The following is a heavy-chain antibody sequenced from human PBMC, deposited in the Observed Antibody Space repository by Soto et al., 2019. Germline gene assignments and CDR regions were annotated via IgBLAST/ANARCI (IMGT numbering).Heavy chain of an antibody. Sequence: GGSLRLSCAASGFTFSIYAMNWVRQAPGKGLEWVSIIWSAGLTYYADSVRGRFTISRDISKNILFLQMNNLRAEDSAIYYCARELPPDLWGQGTLVTVSS. V-gene: IGHV3-23*01. CDR1: GFTFSIYA. J-gene: IGHJ5*02. D-gene: IGHD1-7*01. CDR2: IIWSAGLT. CDR3: ARELPPDL.